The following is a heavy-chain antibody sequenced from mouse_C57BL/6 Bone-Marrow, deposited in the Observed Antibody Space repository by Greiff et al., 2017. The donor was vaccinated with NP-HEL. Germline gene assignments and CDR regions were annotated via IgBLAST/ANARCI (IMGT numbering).Heavy chain of an antibody. CDR2: IYPGSGST. V-gene: IGHV1-55*01. CDR3: ATHDYDGYYAMDY. CDR1: GYTFTSYW. Sequence: VQLQQPGAELVKPGASVKMSCKASGYTFTSYWITWVKQRPGQGLEWIGDIYPGSGSTNYNEKFKSKATLTVDTSSSTAYMQLSSLTSEDSAVYYCATHDYDGYYAMDYWGQGTSVTVSS. J-gene: IGHJ4*01. D-gene: IGHD2-4*01.